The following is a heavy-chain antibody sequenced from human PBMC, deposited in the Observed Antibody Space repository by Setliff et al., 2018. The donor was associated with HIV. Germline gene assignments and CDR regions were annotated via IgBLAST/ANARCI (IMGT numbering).Heavy chain of an antibody. J-gene: IGHJ3*02. CDR1: GYGFTTYW. CDR2: IDPSDSYT. CDR3: AGVGPGHRDGKIYDTFDI. Sequence: PGESLKISCMGSGYGFTTYWITWVRQMPGKGLEWMGRIDPSDSYTDYSQSFHGHVTLSVDRSINTAYLQWSSLKASDTAMYYCAGVGPGHRDGKIYDTFDIWGQGTLVTVSS. D-gene: IGHD5-12*01. V-gene: IGHV5-10-1*01.